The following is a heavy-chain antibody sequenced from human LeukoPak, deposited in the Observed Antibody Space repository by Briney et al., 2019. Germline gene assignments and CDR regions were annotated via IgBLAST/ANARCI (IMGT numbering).Heavy chain of an antibody. Sequence: SETLSLTCTVSGGSTINYFRSWIRQPAGKGLEWIGHIYSSGTTHYNPSLNNRVTISLDTSKSQFSLHLNSVTAAHTTMYDRARGLILHSGYDFLRYWGQGTLVTVSS. CDR3: ARGLILHSGYDFLRY. CDR2: IYSSGTT. D-gene: IGHD5-12*01. CDR1: GGSTINYF. J-gene: IGHJ4*02. V-gene: IGHV4-4*07.